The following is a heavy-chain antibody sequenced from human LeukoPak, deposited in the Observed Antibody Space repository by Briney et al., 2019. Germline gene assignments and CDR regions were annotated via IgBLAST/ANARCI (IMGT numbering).Heavy chain of an antibody. CDR2: ISAYNGNT. D-gene: IGHD3-10*01. Sequence: GASVKVSCKASGYTFTSYYMHWVRQAPGQGLEWMGWISAYNGNTNYAQKLQGRVTMTTDTSTSTAYMELRSLRSDDTAVYYCARDVPTMVRGVITVSDFDYWGQGTLVTVSS. V-gene: IGHV1-18*04. CDR3: ARDVPTMVRGVITVSDFDY. J-gene: IGHJ4*02. CDR1: GYTFTSYY.